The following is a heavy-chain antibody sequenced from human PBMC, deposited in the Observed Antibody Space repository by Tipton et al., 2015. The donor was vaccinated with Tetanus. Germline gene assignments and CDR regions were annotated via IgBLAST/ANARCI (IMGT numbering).Heavy chain of an antibody. CDR1: GVSINSNHW. CDR3: AMIHGVSSSFDY. Sequence: TLSLTCAVSGVSINSNHWWSWVRQAPGKGLEWIGEISHSGGSNYNPSLKSRVAMSEDTSTNLFSLHLNSVTAADTAVYYCAMIHGVSSSFDYWGQGTPVTVSS. CDR2: ISHSGGS. V-gene: IGHV4-4*02. D-gene: IGHD6-6*01. J-gene: IGHJ4*02.